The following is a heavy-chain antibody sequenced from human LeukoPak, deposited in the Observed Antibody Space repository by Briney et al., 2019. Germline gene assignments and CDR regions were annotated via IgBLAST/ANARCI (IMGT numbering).Heavy chain of an antibody. D-gene: IGHD6-19*01. CDR3: VLRGAVAAADF. CDR2: ISSSGSPI. J-gene: IGHJ4*02. Sequence: GGSLRLSCAASGFTFSSYEMNWVRQAPGKGLEWVSYISSSGSPIYYADSVEGRFTISRDNAKNSLYLQMNSLRAEDTAVYYCVLRGAVAAADFWGQGTLVTVSS. CDR1: GFTFSSYE. V-gene: IGHV3-48*03.